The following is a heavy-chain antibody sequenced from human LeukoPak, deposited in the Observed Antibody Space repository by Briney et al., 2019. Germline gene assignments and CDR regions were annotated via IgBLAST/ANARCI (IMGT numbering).Heavy chain of an antibody. V-gene: IGHV4-59*02. Sequence: PSETLSLTCSVSGASVSSDYWNWIRQPPGRGLEWIGYTHYRGDINYNPSLKSRLTMSVDASSNQVSLKLSSVTAADAAVYYCGRNLGSGSDHWGQGTLVTVSS. CDR3: GRNLGSGSDH. D-gene: IGHD3-10*01. CDR2: THYRGDI. J-gene: IGHJ4*02. CDR1: GASVSSDY.